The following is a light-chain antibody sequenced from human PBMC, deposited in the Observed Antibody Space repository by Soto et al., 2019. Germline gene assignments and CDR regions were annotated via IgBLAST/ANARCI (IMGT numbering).Light chain of an antibody. CDR3: QQYGSSPYT. CDR1: QSVTNNY. Sequence: EIVVTQSPGTLSLSPGERATLSCRASQSVTNNYLAWYQQKPGQAPRLLIYGASNRATGIPDRFSGSGSGTDFSLTIIRLEPEDFAVYYCQQYGSSPYTFGQGTKLEIK. J-gene: IGKJ2*01. CDR2: GAS. V-gene: IGKV3-20*01.